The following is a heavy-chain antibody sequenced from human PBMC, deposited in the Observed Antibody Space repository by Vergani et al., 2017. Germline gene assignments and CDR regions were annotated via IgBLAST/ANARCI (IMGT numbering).Heavy chain of an antibody. Sequence: QVQLVESGGGVVQPGRSLRLSCAASGFTFSSYGMHWVRQAPGKGLEWVAVISYDGSNKYYADSVKGRFTISRDNSKNTLYLQMNSLRAEDTAVYYCAKGQPDGVDAFDIWGQGTMVTVSS. CDR1: GFTFSSYG. D-gene: IGHD1-14*01. V-gene: IGHV3-30*18. CDR3: AKGQPDGVDAFDI. CDR2: ISYDGSNK. J-gene: IGHJ3*02.